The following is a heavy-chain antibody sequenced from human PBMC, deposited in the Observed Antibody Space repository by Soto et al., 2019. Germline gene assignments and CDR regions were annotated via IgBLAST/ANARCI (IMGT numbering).Heavy chain of an antibody. V-gene: IGHV3-21*01. Sequence: GGSLRLSCAASGFTFSDYRMNWVRQAPGKGLEWVSSISGTSSYIYYGDSMKGRFTTSRDNARNSLYLQMNSLRAEDTAVYYCARVKLGYCISTSCYHDYWGQGTLVTVSS. CDR3: ARVKLGYCISTSCYHDY. D-gene: IGHD2-2*01. CDR1: GFTFSDYR. J-gene: IGHJ4*02. CDR2: ISGTSSYI.